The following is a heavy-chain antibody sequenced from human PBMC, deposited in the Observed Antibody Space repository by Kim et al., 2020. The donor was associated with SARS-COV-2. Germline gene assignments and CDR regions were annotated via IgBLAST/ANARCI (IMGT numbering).Heavy chain of an antibody. CDR3: AKELAGVYSYGELFDY. J-gene: IGHJ4*02. V-gene: IGHV3-9*01. Sequence: SVKGRFTISRDNAKNSLYLQMNSLRAEDTALYYCAKELAGVYSYGELFDYWGQGTLVTVSS. D-gene: IGHD5-18*01.